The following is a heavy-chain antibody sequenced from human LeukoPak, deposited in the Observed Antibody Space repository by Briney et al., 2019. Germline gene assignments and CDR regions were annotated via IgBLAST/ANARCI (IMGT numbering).Heavy chain of an antibody. V-gene: IGHV3-23*01. D-gene: IGHD5-24*01. CDR1: GFTFSNYA. Sequence: GRSLRLSCAASGFTFSNYAMSWVRQAPGKGLEWVSAISYSGGSTYYADSVKGRFTISRDTSKNTLYLQMNSLRAEDTAIYYCTRVGYIDEGIDYWGQGTLVTVSS. J-gene: IGHJ4*02. CDR2: ISYSGGST. CDR3: TRVGYIDEGIDY.